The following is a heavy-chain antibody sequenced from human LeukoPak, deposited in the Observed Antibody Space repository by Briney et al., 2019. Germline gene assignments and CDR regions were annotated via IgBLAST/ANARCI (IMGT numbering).Heavy chain of an antibody. Sequence: SETLSLTCAVYGGSFSGYYWSWIRQPPGKGLEWIGEINHSGSTNYNPSLKSRVTISVDTSKNQFSLKLSSATAADTAVYYCARRGYYYDSSGYYYVYFDHWGQGTLVTVSS. CDR2: INHSGST. D-gene: IGHD3-22*01. J-gene: IGHJ4*02. CDR3: ARRGYYYDSSGYYYVYFDH. CDR1: GGSFSGYY. V-gene: IGHV4-34*01.